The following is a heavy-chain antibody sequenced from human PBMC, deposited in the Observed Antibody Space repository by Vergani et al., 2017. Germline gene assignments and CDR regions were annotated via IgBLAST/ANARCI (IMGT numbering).Heavy chain of an antibody. J-gene: IGHJ4*02. V-gene: IGHV3-23*01. CDR1: GGSISSGGYY. D-gene: IGHD2-2*01. Sequence: VQLQESGPGLVKPSQTLSLTCTVSGGSISSGGYYWSWIRPAPGKGLEWVSIISDNGGTTYYADSVKGRFTISRVNSKDTLYLQMNSLRVEDTAVYYWAKDRAYCSSTNCHTYVDSWGQGTLITVSS. CDR3: AKDRAYCSSTNCHTYVDS. CDR2: ISDNGGTT.